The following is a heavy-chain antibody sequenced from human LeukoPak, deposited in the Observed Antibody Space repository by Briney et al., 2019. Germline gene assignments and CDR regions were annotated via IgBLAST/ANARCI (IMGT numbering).Heavy chain of an antibody. CDR2: IRYDGSNK. CDR1: GFTFSNYW. D-gene: IGHD3-10*01. J-gene: IGHJ4*02. V-gene: IGHV3-30*02. Sequence: GGSLRLSCVASGFTFSNYWMSWVRQAPGKGLEWVAFIRYDGSNKYYADSVKGRFTISRDNSKNTLYLQMNSLRAEDTAVYYCAKDIGSYYDYWGQGILVTVSS. CDR3: AKDIGSYYDY.